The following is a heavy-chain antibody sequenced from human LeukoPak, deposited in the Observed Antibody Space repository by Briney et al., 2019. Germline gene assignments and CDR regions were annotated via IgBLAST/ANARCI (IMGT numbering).Heavy chain of an antibody. V-gene: IGHV4-61*08. D-gene: IGHD2-2*01. CDR2: IYYSGST. J-gene: IGHJ6*02. CDR3: ARVVPAASRNSYYYGMDV. CDR1: GGSISSGGYY. Sequence: SQTLSLTCTVSGGSISSGGYYWSWLRQPPGKGLEWIGYIYYSGSTNYNPSLKSRVAISVDTSKNQFSLKLSSVTAADTAVYYCARVVPAASRNSYYYGMDVWGQGTTVTVSS.